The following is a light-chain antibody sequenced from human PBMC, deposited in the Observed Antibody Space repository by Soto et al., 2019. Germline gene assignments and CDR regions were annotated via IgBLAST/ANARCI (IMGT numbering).Light chain of an antibody. Sequence: EIVLTQSPATLSLSPGERATLSCRGSQSVTKYLAWYQQKPGRAPRLIIYDVSNRATGIPARFSGSGSGTDFTLTISSLEPEDSAVYYCQQRSNWVKTFGQGTKLEIK. CDR3: QQRSNWVKT. CDR1: QSVTKY. CDR2: DVS. J-gene: IGKJ2*01. V-gene: IGKV3-11*01.